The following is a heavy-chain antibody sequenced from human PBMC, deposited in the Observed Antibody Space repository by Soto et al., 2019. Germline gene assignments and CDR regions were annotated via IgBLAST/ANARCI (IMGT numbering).Heavy chain of an antibody. D-gene: IGHD2-2*01. J-gene: IGHJ6*02. V-gene: IGHV3-48*03. Sequence: EVQLVESGGGLVQPGGSLRLSCAASGFTFSSYEMNWVRQAPGKGLEWVSYISSSGSTIYYADSVKGRFTISRDNAKNSLYLQMNSLRAEDTAVYYCARFDAVDGCSSISWGCHYYYYGMDVWGQGTTVTVSS. CDR3: ARFDAVDGCSSISWGCHYYYYGMDV. CDR1: GFTFSSYE. CDR2: ISSSGSTI.